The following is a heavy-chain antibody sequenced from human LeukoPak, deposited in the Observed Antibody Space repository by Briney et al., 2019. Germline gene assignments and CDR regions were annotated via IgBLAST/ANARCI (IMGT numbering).Heavy chain of an antibody. Sequence: PGGSLRLSCAASGFTVSSNYMSWVRQAPGKGLEWVSLISWDGGSTYYADSVKGRFTISRDNSKNSLYLQMNSLRAEDTALYYCACLLGESGYWGQGTLVTVSS. J-gene: IGHJ4*02. D-gene: IGHD3-16*01. CDR3: ACLLGESGY. CDR1: GFTVSSNY. CDR2: ISWDGGST. V-gene: IGHV3-43D*03.